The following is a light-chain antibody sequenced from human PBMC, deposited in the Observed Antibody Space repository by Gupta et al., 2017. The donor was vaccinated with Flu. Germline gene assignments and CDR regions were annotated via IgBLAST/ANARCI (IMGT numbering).Light chain of an antibody. Sequence: DIQMTQSPSSLSASVGDRVTITFRASQDINKFLAWFQQKPGKAPQSVIYAASSLSTGVPSRFSGSGSGTEYTLTVDNLPPEDLGTCYCQQYDRYPRTFGQGTKLEIK. CDR3: QQYDRYPRT. CDR2: AAS. V-gene: IGKV1-16*01. CDR1: QDINKF. J-gene: IGKJ2*01.